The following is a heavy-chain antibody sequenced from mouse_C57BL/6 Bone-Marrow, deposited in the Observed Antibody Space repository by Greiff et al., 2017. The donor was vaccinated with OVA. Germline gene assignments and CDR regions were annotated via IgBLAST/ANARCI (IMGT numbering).Heavy chain of an antibody. V-gene: IGHV5-4*01. CDR2: ISDGGSYT. CDR1: GFTFSSYA. J-gene: IGHJ3*01. Sequence: EVMLVESGGGLVKPGGSLKLSCAASGFTFSSYAMSWVRQTPEKRLEWVATISDGGSYTYYPDNVKGRFTISRDNAKNNLYLQMSNLKSEDTAMDYCAREGDAYWGQGTLVTVSA. CDR3: AREGDAY.